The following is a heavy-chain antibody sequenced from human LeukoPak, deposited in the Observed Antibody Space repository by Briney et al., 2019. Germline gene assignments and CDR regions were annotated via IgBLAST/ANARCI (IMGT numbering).Heavy chain of an antibody. Sequence: GGSLRLSCAASGFTFTSYALTWLRQAPGKGLEWVSSISSSSSYIYYVDSVKGRFTISRDNAKNSLYLQMNSLRAEDTAVYYCARDPLELRLTPFDYWGQGTLVTVSS. V-gene: IGHV3-21*01. CDR1: GFTFTSYA. D-gene: IGHD5-24*01. CDR2: ISSSSSYI. CDR3: ARDPLELRLTPFDY. J-gene: IGHJ4*02.